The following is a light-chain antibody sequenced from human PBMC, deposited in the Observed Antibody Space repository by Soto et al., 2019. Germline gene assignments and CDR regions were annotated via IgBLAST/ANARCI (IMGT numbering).Light chain of an antibody. J-gene: IGKJ1*01. V-gene: IGKV1-5*01. Sequence: TKIPQSPSTLSPSVGDTVTIPCRAIRSVRGALAWYHNQPGRAPKVLIYDVSTLETGVPSRFSGFGSGTEFTLAISRLQPDDFGTYYCQQFYMGWTFGPGTRVDLK. CDR1: RSVRGA. CDR2: DVS. CDR3: QQFYMGWT.